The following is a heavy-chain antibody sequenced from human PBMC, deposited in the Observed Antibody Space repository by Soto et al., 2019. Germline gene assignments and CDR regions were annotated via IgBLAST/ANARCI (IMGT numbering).Heavy chain of an antibody. CDR2: IYYSGST. CDR3: ARPRRRLVSFFDY. V-gene: IGHV4-39*01. CDR1: CGSITNTYYF. D-gene: IGHD3-9*01. Sequence: SETLSLTCTVSCGSITNTYYFWAWIRQPPGKGLEWIGSIYYSGSTFYSPSLKSRVSLSVDTSKNQFSLKLHSVTAADTAVYYCARPRRRLVSFFDYWGRGTLVTVSS. J-gene: IGHJ4*02.